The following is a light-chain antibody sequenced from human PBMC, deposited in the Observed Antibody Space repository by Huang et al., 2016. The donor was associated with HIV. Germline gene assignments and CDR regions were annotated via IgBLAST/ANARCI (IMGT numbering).Light chain of an antibody. CDR3: QQYLTPPLT. Sequence: DIVLTQSPGTLSLSPGERAALPCRASQNITNNFLAWYQQISGQAPRLLIYAASSRDIGIPDRFSGSGSGTDFTLTIGRLEPQDSAVYYCQQYLTPPLTFGGGTNVEIK. J-gene: IGKJ4*01. V-gene: IGKV3-20*01. CDR2: AAS. CDR1: QNITNNF.